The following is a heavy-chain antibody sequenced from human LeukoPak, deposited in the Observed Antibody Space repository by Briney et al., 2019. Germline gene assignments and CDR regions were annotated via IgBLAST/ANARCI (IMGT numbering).Heavy chain of an antibody. CDR1: GFTFSGSA. J-gene: IGHJ2*01. V-gene: IGHV3-73*01. Sequence: GGSLRLSCAASGFTFSGSAMHWVRQASGKGLEWVGRIRSKANNYATAYAASVKGRFTISRDDSKNTAYLQMNSLRAEDTAVYYCAKEGQYYYDSGGLYSRAYWYFDLWGRGTLVTVSS. CDR2: IRSKANNYAT. CDR3: AKEGQYYYDSGGLYSRAYWYFDL. D-gene: IGHD3-22*01.